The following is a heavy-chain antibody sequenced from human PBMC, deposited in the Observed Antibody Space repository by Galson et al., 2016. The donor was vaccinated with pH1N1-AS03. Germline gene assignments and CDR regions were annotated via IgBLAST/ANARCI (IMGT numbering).Heavy chain of an antibody. CDR2: ISYDGTKK. V-gene: IGHV3-30*04. CDR1: GFNFSTYS. D-gene: IGHD4-23*01. CDR3: AKVSWGGNSMG. Sequence: SLRLSCAASGFNFSTYSVHWVRQPPGRGLQWVALISYDGTKKFYADSVKGRFTISKDKSRNTLILQMNSLTAEDTAVYYCAKVSWGGNSMGWGPGTLVTVSS. J-gene: IGHJ4*02.